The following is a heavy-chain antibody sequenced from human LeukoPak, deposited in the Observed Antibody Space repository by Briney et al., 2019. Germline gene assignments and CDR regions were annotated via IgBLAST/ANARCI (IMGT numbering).Heavy chain of an antibody. J-gene: IGHJ6*04. CDR2: IYYSGST. D-gene: IGHD4-11*01. Sequence: PSETLSLTCTVSGGSISSGDYYWRWIRQPPGKGLEWIGYIYYSGSTYYNPSLKSRFTITVDTAKNEVSLKLSSVTAADTAVYYCARGPDYRNWGKGTTVTVSS. CDR3: ARGPDYRN. CDR1: GGSISSGDYY. V-gene: IGHV4-30-4*08.